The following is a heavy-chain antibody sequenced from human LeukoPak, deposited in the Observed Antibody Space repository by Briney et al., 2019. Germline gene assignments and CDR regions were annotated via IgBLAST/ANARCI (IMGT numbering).Heavy chain of an antibody. V-gene: IGHV1-2*02. CDR2: INPISGGT. CDR1: GYTFTGYY. J-gene: IGHJ4*02. CDR3: ARSPHILTGENFDY. Sequence: ASVKVSCKASGYTFTGYYMHWVRQAPGQGLEWMGWINPISGGTNYAQKFQDRVTMTRDTSISTAYMELSRLRFDDTAVYYCARSPHILTGENFDYWGQGTLVTVSS. D-gene: IGHD3-9*01.